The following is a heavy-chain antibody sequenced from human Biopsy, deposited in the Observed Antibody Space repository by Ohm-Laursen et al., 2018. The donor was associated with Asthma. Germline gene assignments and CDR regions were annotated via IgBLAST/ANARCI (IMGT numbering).Heavy chain of an antibody. V-gene: IGHV4-61*01. CDR2: ISYSGST. CDR3: ARVPTTLRYFDL. J-gene: IGHJ2*01. Sequence: SDTLSLTCTVSDGSVSSGSYYWSWIRQPPGKGLAWVSYISYSGSTDYNPSLKSRLTISMDTSKNQFSLKLSSVTAADTAVYYCARVPTTLRYFDLWGRGTLVTVSS. CDR1: DGSVSSGSYY. D-gene: IGHD2-15*01.